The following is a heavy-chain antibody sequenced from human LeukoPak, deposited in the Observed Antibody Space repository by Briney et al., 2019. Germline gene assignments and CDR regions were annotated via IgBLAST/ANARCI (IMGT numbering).Heavy chain of an antibody. D-gene: IGHD3-22*01. V-gene: IGHV3-30*01. CDR3: VIDSSGYPLY. Sequence: GGSLRLSCAASGFTFSSYAMHWVRQAPGKGLEWVAVISYDGSNKYYADSVKGRFTISRDNSKNTLYLQMNSLRAEDTAVYYCVIDSSGYPLYWGQGTLVTVSS. CDR1: GFTFSSYA. CDR2: ISYDGSNK. J-gene: IGHJ4*02.